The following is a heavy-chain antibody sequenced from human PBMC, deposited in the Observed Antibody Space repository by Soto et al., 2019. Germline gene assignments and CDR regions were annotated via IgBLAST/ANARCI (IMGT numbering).Heavy chain of an antibody. CDR1: GYSFASHW. J-gene: IGHJ4*02. D-gene: IGHD1-26*01. CDR3: ARYSGSYWHYLDF. CDR2: IYPGDSDA. V-gene: IGHV5-51*01. Sequence: GESLKISCKGSGYSFASHWVAWVRQMPEKGLEWIGTIYPGDSDAKYSSAFRGHVTISADTSVSTAYLQWRSLEATDSAIYYCARYSGSYWHYLDFWGQGTLVTVSS.